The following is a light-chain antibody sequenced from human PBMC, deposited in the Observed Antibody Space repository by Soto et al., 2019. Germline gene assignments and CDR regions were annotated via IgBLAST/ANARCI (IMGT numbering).Light chain of an antibody. CDR3: QQHGSSPQT. V-gene: IGKV3-20*01. CDR1: HSVSSSY. CDR2: GAS. Sequence: EILLTQSPGTLSFSPGERATLSCRASHSVSSSYLAWYQQKPGQAPMLLIYGASSRATGIPDRFSGSGSGTDFTLTISRLEPEDFAVYYFQQHGSSPQTFGQGTQLEIK. J-gene: IGKJ1*01.